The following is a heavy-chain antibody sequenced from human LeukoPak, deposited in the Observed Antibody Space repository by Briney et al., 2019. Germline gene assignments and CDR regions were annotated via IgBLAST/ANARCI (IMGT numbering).Heavy chain of an antibody. CDR3: ARGRSGVDY. Sequence: ASVKVSCKASGYTFTGYYMHWVRQAPEQGIEWMGWINPNSGGTNYAQKFQGRVTVTRDTSISTAYMELSRLRSDDTAVYYCARGRSGVDYWGQGTLVTVSS. J-gene: IGHJ4*02. V-gene: IGHV1-2*02. CDR2: INPNSGGT. CDR1: GYTFTGYY. D-gene: IGHD3-16*02.